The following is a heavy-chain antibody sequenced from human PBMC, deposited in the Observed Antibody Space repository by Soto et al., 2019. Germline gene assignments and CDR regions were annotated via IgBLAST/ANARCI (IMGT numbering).Heavy chain of an antibody. CDR1: GGTFSSYA. CDR3: ARVDSSGYPLNGLNDY. CDR2: IIPIFGTA. Sequence: SVKVSCKASGGTFSSYAISWVRQAPGQGLEWMGGIIPIFGTANYAQKFQGRVTITADESTSTAYMELSSLRSEDTAVYYCARVDSSGYPLNGLNDYWGQGTLVTVSS. V-gene: IGHV1-69*13. D-gene: IGHD3-22*01. J-gene: IGHJ4*02.